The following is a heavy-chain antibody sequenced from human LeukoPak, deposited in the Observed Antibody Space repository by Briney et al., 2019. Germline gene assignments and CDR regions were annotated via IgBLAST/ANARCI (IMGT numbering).Heavy chain of an antibody. Sequence: GASVKVSCKASGYTFTSYGISWVRQAPGQGLEWMGWISAYNGNTNYAQKLQGRVTMTTDTATSTAYMELRSLRSDDTAVYYCARIKWVRPHYYYYGMDVWGQGTLVTVSS. J-gene: IGHJ6*02. CDR2: ISAYNGNT. V-gene: IGHV1-18*01. D-gene: IGHD5-12*01. CDR3: ARIKWVRPHYYYYGMDV. CDR1: GYTFTSYG.